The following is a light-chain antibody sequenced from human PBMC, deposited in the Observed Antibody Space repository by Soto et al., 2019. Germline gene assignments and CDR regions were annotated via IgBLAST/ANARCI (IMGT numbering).Light chain of an antibody. Sequence: LTQPHSVSESPGKTVTISCTRSSGNIASNFVQWFQQRPGSFPTTVIYEDDQRPSGVPDRFSGSIDISSNSASLTISGLRTEDEADYYCHSYDTTNQVFGGGTKLTVL. V-gene: IGLV6-57*01. J-gene: IGLJ2*01. CDR1: SGNIASNF. CDR2: EDD. CDR3: HSYDTTNQV.